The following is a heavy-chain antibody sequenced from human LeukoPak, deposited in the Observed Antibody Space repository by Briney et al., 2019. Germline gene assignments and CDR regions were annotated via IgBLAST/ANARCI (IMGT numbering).Heavy chain of an antibody. V-gene: IGHV3-23*01. Sequence: GGSLRLSCAASGFTFSNYVMSWVRQAPGKGLEWVSAILGSGGSTYYADSVKGRFTVFRNNSKSTLYLQMNSLRAEDTALYYCAKWGDYDVLTGYYVPDYWGQGTLVTVSS. D-gene: IGHD3-9*01. CDR1: GFTFSNYV. CDR2: ILGSGGST. CDR3: AKWGDYDVLTGYYVPDY. J-gene: IGHJ4*02.